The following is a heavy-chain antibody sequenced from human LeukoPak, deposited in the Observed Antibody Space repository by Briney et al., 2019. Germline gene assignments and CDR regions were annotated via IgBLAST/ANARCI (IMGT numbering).Heavy chain of an antibody. CDR3: ARGSIAALDAFDI. J-gene: IGHJ3*02. V-gene: IGHV4-59*12. D-gene: IGHD6-6*01. Sequence: SETLSLTCTVSGGSISSYYWSWIRQPPGKGLEWIGYIYYSGSTNYNPSLKSRVTMSVDTSKNQFSLKLSSVTAADTAVYYCARGSIAALDAFDIWGQGTMVTVSS. CDR1: GGSISSYY. CDR2: IYYSGST.